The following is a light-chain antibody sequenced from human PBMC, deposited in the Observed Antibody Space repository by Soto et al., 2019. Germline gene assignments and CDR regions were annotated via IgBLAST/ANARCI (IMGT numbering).Light chain of an antibody. V-gene: IGLV1-40*01. CDR3: QSYDSSLSGWV. J-gene: IGLJ3*02. CDR2: GNS. Sequence: VLTQPPSVSGAPGQRVTISCTGYNSNIGAGYDVHWYQQLPGTAPKLLIYGNSNRPSGVPDRFSASKSGTSASLAITGLQAEDEADYYCQSYDSSLSGWVFGGGTKVTVL. CDR1: NSNIGAGYD.